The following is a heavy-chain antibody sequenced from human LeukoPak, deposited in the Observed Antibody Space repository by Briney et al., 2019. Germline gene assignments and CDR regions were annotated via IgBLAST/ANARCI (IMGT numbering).Heavy chain of an antibody. CDR1: GFTFSSYA. D-gene: IGHD3-22*01. CDR3: ARDSSGYYSLGY. V-gene: IGHV3-30*04. CDR2: ISYDGSNK. Sequence: GGSLRLSCAASGFTFSSYAMHWVRQAPGKGLEWVAVISYDGSNKYYADSVKGRFTISRDNSKNTLYLQMNSLRAEDTAVYYCARDSSGYYSLGYWGQGTLVAVSS. J-gene: IGHJ4*02.